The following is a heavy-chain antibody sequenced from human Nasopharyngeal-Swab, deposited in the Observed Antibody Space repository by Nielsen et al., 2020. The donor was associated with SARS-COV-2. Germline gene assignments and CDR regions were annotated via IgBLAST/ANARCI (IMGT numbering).Heavy chain of an antibody. CDR2: ISWNSGSI. J-gene: IGHJ6*03. CDR3: ASLSGSSSAYYYYMDV. Sequence: LRLSCAASGFTFDDYAMHWVRQAPGKGPEWVSGISWNSGSIGYADSVKGRFTISRDNAKNSLYLQMNSLRAEDTALYYCASLSGSSSAYYYYMDVWGKGTTVTVSS. V-gene: IGHV3-9*01. CDR1: GFTFDDYA. D-gene: IGHD6-6*01.